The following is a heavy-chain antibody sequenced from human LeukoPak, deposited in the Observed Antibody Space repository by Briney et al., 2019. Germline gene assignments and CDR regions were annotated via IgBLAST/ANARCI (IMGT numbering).Heavy chain of an antibody. V-gene: IGHV3-53*01. Sequence: GGSLRLSCAASGSTVSNDYMSWVRQAPGKGLEWVSVIYGAGATYYADSVKGRFIISRDNSKNTLYLQMNSLRAEDTAVYYCAKRIGGVNSFDHWGQGTLVTVSS. CDR3: AKRIGGVNSFDH. CDR1: GSTVSNDY. J-gene: IGHJ4*02. CDR2: IYGAGAT. D-gene: IGHD3-16*01.